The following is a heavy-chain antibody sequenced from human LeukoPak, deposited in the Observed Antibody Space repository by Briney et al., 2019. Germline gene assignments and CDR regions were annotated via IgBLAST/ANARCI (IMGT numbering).Heavy chain of an antibody. CDR1: GGSISSYY. Sequence: SETLSLTCTVSGGSISSYYWSWIRQPAGKGLEWIGRIYPSGYTNHNPSLKSRVTMSVDTSKNQFSLKLSSVTAADTAVFYCARLRTGGQYYFDYWGQGTLVTVSS. J-gene: IGHJ4*02. V-gene: IGHV4-4*07. CDR3: ARLRTGGQYYFDY. CDR2: IYPSGYT. D-gene: IGHD3-16*01.